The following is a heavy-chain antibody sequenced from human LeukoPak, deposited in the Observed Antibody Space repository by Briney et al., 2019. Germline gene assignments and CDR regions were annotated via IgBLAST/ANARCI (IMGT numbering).Heavy chain of an antibody. J-gene: IGHJ4*02. CDR3: ARGPLFNSAWLDY. V-gene: IGHV1-8*01. CDR2: MNPNSGNT. CDR1: GYTFTRYD. D-gene: IGHD3-3*01. Sequence: ASVKVSCKTSGYTFTRYDVNWVRQAPGQGPEWMGWMNPNSGNTHYAQKFQGRVTLTRNTSISTAYMELGSLRSEDTAVYYCARGPLFNSAWLDYWGQGTLVKVSS.